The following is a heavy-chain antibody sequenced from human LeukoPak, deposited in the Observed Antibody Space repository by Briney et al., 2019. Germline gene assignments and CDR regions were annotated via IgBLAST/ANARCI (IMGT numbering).Heavy chain of an antibody. CDR3: ARESRYCSSTSCYSPMDV. CDR2: ISYDGSNK. J-gene: IGHJ6*03. Sequence: GGSLRLSCAASGFTFSSYVMHWVRQAPGKGLEWVAVISYDGSNKYYADSVKGRFTISRDNSKNTLYLQMNSLRAEDTAVYYCARESRYCSSTSCYSPMDVWGKGTTVTVSS. V-gene: IGHV3-30*04. D-gene: IGHD2-2*01. CDR1: GFTFSSYV.